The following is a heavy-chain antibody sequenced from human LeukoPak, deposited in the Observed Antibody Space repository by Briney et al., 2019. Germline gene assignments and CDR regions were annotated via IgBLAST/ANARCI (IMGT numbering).Heavy chain of an antibody. D-gene: IGHD6-13*01. V-gene: IGHV4-39*07. J-gene: IGHJ4*02. Sequence: SETLSLTCTVSGGSISSSIYYWGWIRQPPGKGLEWIGSIYYSGSTYYNPSLKSRVTISVDTSKNQFSLKLSSVTAADTAVYYCARSPLSAAAGLFDYWGQGTLVTVSS. CDR2: IYYSGST. CDR1: GGSISSSIYY. CDR3: ARSPLSAAAGLFDY.